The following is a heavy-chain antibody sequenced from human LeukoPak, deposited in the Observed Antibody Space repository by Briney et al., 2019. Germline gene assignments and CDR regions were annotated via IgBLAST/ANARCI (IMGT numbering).Heavy chain of an antibody. J-gene: IGHJ5*02. CDR1: GFTFSSYA. D-gene: IGHD6-19*01. Sequence: GGFLRLSCAASGFTFSSYAMSWIRQAPGKGLEWVSAVSNSGGDTYYADSVKGRFSISRDNSKNTLYLQMNSLRAEDTAVYYCAKDTQWNGFDPWGQGTLVTVSS. CDR3: AKDTQWNGFDP. V-gene: IGHV3-23*01. CDR2: VSNSGGDT.